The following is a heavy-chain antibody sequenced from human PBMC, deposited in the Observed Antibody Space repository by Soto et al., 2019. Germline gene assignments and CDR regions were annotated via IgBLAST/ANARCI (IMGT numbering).Heavy chain of an antibody. CDR2: IIPIFGTA. V-gene: IGHV1-69*13. CDR1: GGTFSSYA. Sequence: SVKVSCKASGGTFSSYAISWVRQAPGQGLEWMGGIIPIFGTANYAQKFQGRVTITADESTSTAYMELSSLRSEDTAVYYCARDPRALRSDWFDPWGQGTLVTVPS. D-gene: IGHD3-3*01. J-gene: IGHJ5*02. CDR3: ARDPRALRSDWFDP.